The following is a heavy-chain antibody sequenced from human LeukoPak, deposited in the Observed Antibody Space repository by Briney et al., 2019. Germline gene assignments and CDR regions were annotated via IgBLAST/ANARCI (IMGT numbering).Heavy chain of an antibody. CDR3: ARGAYYYED. Sequence: GGSLRLSCAASEFTFSSHSMNWVRQAPGKGLEWVSYISSSSSTIYYADSVKGRFTISRDNAKNSLYLQMNSLRAEDTAVYYCARGAYYYEDWGQGTLVTVSS. V-gene: IGHV3-48*01. J-gene: IGHJ4*02. D-gene: IGHD3-22*01. CDR2: ISSSSSTI. CDR1: EFTFSSHS.